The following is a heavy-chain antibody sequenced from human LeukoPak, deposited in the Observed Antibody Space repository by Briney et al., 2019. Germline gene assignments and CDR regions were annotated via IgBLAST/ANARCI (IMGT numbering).Heavy chain of an antibody. J-gene: IGHJ6*02. Sequence: SETLSLTCTVSGGSISSYYWRWIRQPAGKGLEWIGRIYTSGSTNYNPSLKSRVTMSVDTSKNQFSLKLSSVTAADTAVYYCARGIAAPQIYYYYYGMDVWGQGTTVTVSS. V-gene: IGHV4-4*07. CDR3: ARGIAAPQIYYYYYGMDV. CDR2: IYTSGST. CDR1: GGSISSYY. D-gene: IGHD6-13*01.